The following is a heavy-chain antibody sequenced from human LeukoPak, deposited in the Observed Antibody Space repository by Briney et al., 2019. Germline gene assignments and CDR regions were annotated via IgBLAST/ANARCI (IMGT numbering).Heavy chain of an antibody. J-gene: IGHJ6*03. CDR3: ARGGCSGGTCYGYYFYYYMDV. Sequence: SVKVSCKASGGTFSSYPISWVRQAPGQGLEWMGGIIPIFGTANYVQKFQGRVTITRNTSISTAYMELSSLRSEDTAVYYCARGGCSGGTCYGYYFYYYMDVWGKGTTVTVSS. CDR2: IIPIFGTA. D-gene: IGHD2-15*01. CDR1: GGTFSSYP. V-gene: IGHV1-69*05.